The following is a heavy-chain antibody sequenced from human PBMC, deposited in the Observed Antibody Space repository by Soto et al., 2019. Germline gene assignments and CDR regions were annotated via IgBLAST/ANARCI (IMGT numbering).Heavy chain of an antibody. CDR1: GFTVSSNY. V-gene: IGHV3-53*02. Sequence: EVQLVETGGGLIQPEGSLRLSCAASGFTVSSNYMSWVRQAPGKGLEWVSVIYSGGSTYYAGSVKGRFTSSRDNSKNTMYLQMNSVRAEVTDVYYCARDRGVSPPNYYCHGMDVWGQGTTVTVSS. J-gene: IGHJ6*02. CDR2: IYSGGST. D-gene: IGHD3-10*01. CDR3: ARDRGVSPPNYYCHGMDV.